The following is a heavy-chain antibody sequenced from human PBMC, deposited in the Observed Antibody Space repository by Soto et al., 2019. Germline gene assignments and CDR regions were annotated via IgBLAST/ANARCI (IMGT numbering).Heavy chain of an antibody. V-gene: IGHV3-23*01. Sequence: GGSLRLSCAASGFTFSSYAMNWVRQGPGKGLEWVSVISGSGGSTYYADTVKGRFTISRDNSKNTLYLQMNSLRAEDTAVYYCASRSSGWYFDYWGQGTLVTVSS. CDR1: GFTFSSYA. CDR3: ASRSSGWYFDY. D-gene: IGHD6-19*01. J-gene: IGHJ4*02. CDR2: ISGSGGST.